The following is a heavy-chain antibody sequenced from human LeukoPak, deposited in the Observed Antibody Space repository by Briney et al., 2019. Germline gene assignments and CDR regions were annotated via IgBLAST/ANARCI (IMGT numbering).Heavy chain of an antibody. D-gene: IGHD3-22*01. CDR3: ARGYYYGTTGHFDS. J-gene: IGHJ4*02. CDR2: IWNDGGKK. Sequence: PGGSLRLSCAAPGFTFSSYGMHWVRQAPDKGLEWVAVIWNDGGKKYYADSVKGRFTISRDNSKHTLYLQMNSLRAEDTAVFYCARGYYYGTTGHFDSWGQGTLVTVSS. CDR1: GFTFSSYG. V-gene: IGHV3-33*01.